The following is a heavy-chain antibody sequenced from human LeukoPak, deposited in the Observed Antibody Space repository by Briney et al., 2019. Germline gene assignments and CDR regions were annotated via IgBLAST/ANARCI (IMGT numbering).Heavy chain of an antibody. CDR2: IKQDGSQ. CDR3: ARGPYFGDRLDYLDY. V-gene: IGHV3-7*01. J-gene: IGHJ4*02. Sequence: GGSLRLSCAASGFTFSRHWMGWVRQAPGKGLEWVASIKQDGSQYYVDSVKGRFFISRENAKNSVSLQMNSLRGEDTAVYYCARGPYFGDRLDYLDYWGQGTLVTVS. D-gene: IGHD4-17*01. CDR1: GFTFSRHW.